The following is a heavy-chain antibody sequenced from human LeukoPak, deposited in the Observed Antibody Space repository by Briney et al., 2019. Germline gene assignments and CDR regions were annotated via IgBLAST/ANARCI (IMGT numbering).Heavy chain of an antibody. CDR3: AKDYGYCSGGSCYTAFDY. CDR1: GFTFSSYA. Sequence: TGGSLRLSCAASGFTFSSYAMSWVRQAPGKGLEWVSAISGSGGSTYYADSVKGRFTISGDNSKNTLYLQMNSLRAEDTAVYYCAKDYGYCSGGSCYTAFDYWGQGTLVTVSS. D-gene: IGHD2-15*01. CDR2: ISGSGGST. V-gene: IGHV3-23*01. J-gene: IGHJ4*02.